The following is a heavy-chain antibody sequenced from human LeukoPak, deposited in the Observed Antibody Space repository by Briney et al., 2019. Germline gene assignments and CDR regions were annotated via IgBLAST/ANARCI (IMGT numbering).Heavy chain of an antibody. CDR2: ISSSGSTI. Sequence: GGSLRLSCAASGFTFSDYYVSWIRQAPGKGLEWVSYISSSGSTINYADSVKGRFTISRDNAKNSLYLQMNSLRVEDTAVYYCGRYSYGYTYAFDMWGQGTMVTVSS. V-gene: IGHV3-11*04. CDR3: GRYSYGYTYAFDM. D-gene: IGHD5-18*01. CDR1: GFTFSDYY. J-gene: IGHJ3*02.